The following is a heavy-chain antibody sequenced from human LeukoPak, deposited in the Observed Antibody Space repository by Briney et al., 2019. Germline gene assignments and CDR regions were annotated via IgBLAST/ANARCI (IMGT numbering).Heavy chain of an antibody. V-gene: IGHV3-23*01. CDR3: ARGPERYSSSWEDTDY. J-gene: IGHJ4*02. CDR1: GFLFSTYT. CDR2: LAAASGTR. D-gene: IGHD6-13*01. Sequence: GGSLRLSCAASGFLFSTYTVNWVRQAPGQGLEWVAALAAASGTRYYANSVKGRFTISRDNSKNTVFLQMNSLRVEDTAVYYCARGPERYSSSWEDTDYWGQGTLVTVSS.